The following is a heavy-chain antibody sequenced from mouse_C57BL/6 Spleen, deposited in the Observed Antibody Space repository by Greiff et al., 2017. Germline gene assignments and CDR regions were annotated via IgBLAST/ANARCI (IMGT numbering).Heavy chain of an antibody. D-gene: IGHD2-5*01. J-gene: IGHJ4*01. CDR2: IYPGSGNT. CDR1: GYTFTDYY. Sequence: VQLQQSGAELVRPGASVKLSCKASGYTFTDYYINWVKQRPGPRLEWIARIYPGSGNTSYNEKFKGKATLTAEKSSSHAYMQLSSLTSEDSAVYFRARDSNSSYYAMDYWGQGTSVTVSS. V-gene: IGHV1-76*01. CDR3: ARDSNSSYYAMDY.